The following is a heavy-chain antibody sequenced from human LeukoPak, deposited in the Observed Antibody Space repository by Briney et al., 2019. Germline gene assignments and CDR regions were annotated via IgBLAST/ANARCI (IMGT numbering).Heavy chain of an antibody. J-gene: IGHJ3*02. CDR2: IIPIFGTA. CDR3: ARAPPLAYCGGDCYSDAFDI. D-gene: IGHD2-21*02. V-gene: IGHV1-69*13. Sequence: GASVKVSCKASGGTFSSYAISWVRQAPGQGLEWMGGIIPIFGTANYAQKFQGRVTITADESTSTAYMELSNLRSEDTAVYYCARAPPLAYCGGDCYSDAFDIWGQGTMVTVSS. CDR1: GGTFSSYA.